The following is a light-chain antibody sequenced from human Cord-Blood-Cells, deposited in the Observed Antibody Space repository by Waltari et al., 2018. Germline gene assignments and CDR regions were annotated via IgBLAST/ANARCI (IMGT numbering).Light chain of an antibody. J-gene: IGKJ1*01. CDR1: QSVSSY. Sequence: EIVLTQSPATLSLSPGERATLSCRASQSVSSYLAWYQQKPGQAPRLLLYDASNRATGIPARFSGSGSGTDFTLTISSLEPEDFAVYYCQQRSNWPPWTFDQGP. V-gene: IGKV3-11*01. CDR3: QQRSNWPPWT. CDR2: DAS.